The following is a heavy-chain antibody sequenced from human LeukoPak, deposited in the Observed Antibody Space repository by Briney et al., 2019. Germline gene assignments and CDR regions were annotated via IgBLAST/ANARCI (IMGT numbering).Heavy chain of an antibody. J-gene: IGHJ5*02. CDR3: ARLKKAEGSLLDL. Sequence: SETLSLTCTVSGDSISTGGYYWNWIRHLPGKGLEWIGCIYYSGNTYYNPSLQSRGTISVDTSRNMFSLRLTSVTAADTALYYCARLKKAEGSLLDLWGQGSLVTVSS. CDR2: IYYSGNT. V-gene: IGHV4-31*03. CDR1: GDSISTGGYY.